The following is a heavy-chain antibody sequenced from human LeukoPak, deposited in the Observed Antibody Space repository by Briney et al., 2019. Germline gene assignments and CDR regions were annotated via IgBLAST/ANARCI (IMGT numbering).Heavy chain of an antibody. CDR1: GFTFDDYA. D-gene: IGHD7-27*01. J-gene: IGHJ4*02. V-gene: IGHV3-9*01. Sequence: GGSLRLSCAASGFTFDDYAMHWVRQAPGKGLEWVSGISWNSGSIGYADSVKGRFTISRDNAKNSLYLQMNSLRAEDTALYYCAKDILAGLTGASPDHWGQGTLVTVSS. CDR2: ISWNSGSI. CDR3: AKDILAGLTGASPDH.